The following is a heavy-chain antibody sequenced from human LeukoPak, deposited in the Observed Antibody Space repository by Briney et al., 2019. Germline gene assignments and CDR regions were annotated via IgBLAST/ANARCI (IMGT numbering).Heavy chain of an antibody. V-gene: IGHV3-72*01. CDR1: GFTFSDHY. Sequence: GGSLRLACAASGFTFSDHYMDWVRQAPGKGLEWVGRSGNKANSYTTEYAASVKGRFTISRDDSKNSLYLQMNSLKTEDTAVYYCARSGRGYYDSSGLFDYWGQGTLVTVSS. CDR2: SGNKANSYTT. D-gene: IGHD3-22*01. J-gene: IGHJ4*02. CDR3: ARSGRGYYDSSGLFDY.